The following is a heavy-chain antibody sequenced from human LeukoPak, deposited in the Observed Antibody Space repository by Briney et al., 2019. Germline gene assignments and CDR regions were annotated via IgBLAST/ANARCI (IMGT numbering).Heavy chain of an antibody. CDR3: AKSGLAAAGTLGY. Sequence: GGSLRLSRAASGFTFDDYAMHWVRQAPGKGLEWVSGISWNSGSIGYADSVKGRFTISRDNAKNSLYLQMNSLRAEDTALYYCAKSGLAAAGTLGYWGQGTLVTVSS. CDR1: GFTFDDYA. CDR2: ISWNSGSI. D-gene: IGHD6-13*01. J-gene: IGHJ4*02. V-gene: IGHV3-9*01.